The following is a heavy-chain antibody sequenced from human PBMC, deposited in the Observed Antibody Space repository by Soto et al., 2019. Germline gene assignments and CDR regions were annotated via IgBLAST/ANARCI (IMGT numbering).Heavy chain of an antibody. D-gene: IGHD3-10*01. V-gene: IGHV4-59*08. CDR3: ARRYGSCFDI. Sequence: QVQLQESGPGLVKPSETLSLTCTVSGGSISSYYWSWIRQPPGKGLEWIGYIYYSGSTNYNPSLKSRVTISVDTSKDQFSLKLSSVTASYSAVYYCARRYGSCFDIWGQGTMVTVSS. CDR1: GGSISSYY. CDR2: IYYSGST. J-gene: IGHJ3*02.